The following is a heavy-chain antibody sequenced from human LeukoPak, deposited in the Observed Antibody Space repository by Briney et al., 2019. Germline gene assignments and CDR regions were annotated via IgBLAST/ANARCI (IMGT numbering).Heavy chain of an antibody. CDR2: IIPIFGTA. CDR1: GGTFSSYA. D-gene: IGHD5-24*01. V-gene: IGHV1-69*13. CDR3: ARVNRDGYNRHFDY. Sequence: SVKVSCKASGGTFSSYAISWVRQAPGQGLEWMGGIIPIFGTANYAQKFQGRVTITADESTSTAYMELSSLRSEDTAVYYCARVNRDGYNRHFDYWGQGTLVTVSS. J-gene: IGHJ4*02.